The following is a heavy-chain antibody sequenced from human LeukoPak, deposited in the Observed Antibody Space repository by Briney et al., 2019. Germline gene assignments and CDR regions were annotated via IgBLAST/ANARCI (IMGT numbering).Heavy chain of an antibody. CDR1: GFTFRSYG. V-gene: IGHV3-33*01. CDR2: IWYDGSNK. Sequence: GGSLRLACAVSGFTFRSYGMHWVRQAPGKGLEWVAVIWYDGSNKYYSDSVKGRFTISRDNSKNTLYLQMNSLSAEDTAVYYCARRVARYYVDYWGQGTLVTVSS. J-gene: IGHJ4*02. CDR3: ARRVARYYVDY.